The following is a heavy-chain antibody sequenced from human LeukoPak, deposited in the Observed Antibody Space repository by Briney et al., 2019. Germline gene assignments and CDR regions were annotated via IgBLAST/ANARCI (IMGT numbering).Heavy chain of an antibody. Sequence: SETLSLTFTVSGCSISSSSYYWGWIRQPPGKGLEWIGSIYYSGSTYYNPSLKSRVTISVDTSKNQFSLKLSPVTAADTAVYYCARGQLPLGFDYWGQGTLVTVSS. CDR3: ARGQLPLGFDY. CDR2: IYYSGST. CDR1: GCSISSSSYY. D-gene: IGHD2-2*01. V-gene: IGHV4-39*07. J-gene: IGHJ4*02.